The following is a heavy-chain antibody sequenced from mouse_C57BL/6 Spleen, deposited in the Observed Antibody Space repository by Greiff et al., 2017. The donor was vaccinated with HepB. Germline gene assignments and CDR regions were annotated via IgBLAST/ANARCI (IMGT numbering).Heavy chain of an antibody. CDR3: ANYYGSSLFAY. Sequence: EVHLVESGGGLVKPGGSLKLSCAASGFTFSDYGMHWVRQAPEKGLEWVAYISSGSSTIYYADTVKGRFTISRDNAKNTLFLQMTSPRSEDTAMYYCANYYGSSLFAYWGQGTLVTVSA. CDR2: ISSGSSTI. J-gene: IGHJ3*01. CDR1: GFTFSDYG. V-gene: IGHV5-17*01. D-gene: IGHD1-1*01.